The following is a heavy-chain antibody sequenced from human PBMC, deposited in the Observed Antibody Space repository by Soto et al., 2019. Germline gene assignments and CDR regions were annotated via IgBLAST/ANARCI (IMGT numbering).Heavy chain of an antibody. D-gene: IGHD3-10*01. J-gene: IGHJ4*02. Sequence: GGSLRLSCAASGFTFNTFAMTWVRQAPGKGLEWVSYIGGRDGTTYYADSVRGRFTISRDNSKNTLFLQMNSLRAEDTAIYYCAKKVNSGSGSQFFDYWGQGTLVTVSS. CDR3: AKKVNSGSGSQFFDY. CDR2: IGGRDGTT. CDR1: GFTFNTFA. V-gene: IGHV3-23*01.